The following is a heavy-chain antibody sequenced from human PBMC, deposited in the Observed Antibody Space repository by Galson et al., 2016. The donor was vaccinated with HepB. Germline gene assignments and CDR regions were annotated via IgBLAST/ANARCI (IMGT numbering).Heavy chain of an antibody. V-gene: IGHV3-7*03. CDR3: ARVMNDNDVGDY. J-gene: IGHJ4*02. D-gene: IGHD1-1*01. CDR2: IRHDGGTQ. Sequence: SLRLSCAASGFSFSSYWMSWVRQAPGKGLQWVANIRHDGGTQNYVHSVEGRFAISRDNAKNSLYLQMDSLRAEDEAVYYGARVMNDNDVGDYWGQGTLVTVST. CDR1: GFSFSSYW.